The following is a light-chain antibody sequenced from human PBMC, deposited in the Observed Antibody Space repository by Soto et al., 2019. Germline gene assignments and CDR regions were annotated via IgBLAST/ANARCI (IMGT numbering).Light chain of an antibody. V-gene: IGKV3-11*01. CDR2: EAS. J-gene: IGKJ1*01. Sequence: ETVLTQSPATLSLSPGARSTLSCRASQNINYYLAWYQQKPGQAPRLVIYEASNRATGIPARFSVSGSGTDFTLTIGSLETEDFAVYDCQHRNSWTWTFGQGTKVDIK. CDR1: QNINYY. CDR3: QHRNSWTWT.